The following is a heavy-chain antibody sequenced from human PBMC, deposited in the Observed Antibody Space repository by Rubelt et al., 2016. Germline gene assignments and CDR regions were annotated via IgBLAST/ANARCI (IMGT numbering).Heavy chain of an antibody. CDR2: IKQDGSEK. CDR1: GFTFSSYW. Sequence: EVQLVESGGGLVQPGGSLRLSCAASGFTFSSYWMSWVCQAPGKGLEWVANIKQDGSEKYYVDSVKGRFTISRDNAKNSLYLQMNGLRAEATAVYYCARSDIVATITDYWGQGTLVTVSS. J-gene: IGHJ4*02. V-gene: IGHV3-7*02. CDR3: ARSDIVATITDY. D-gene: IGHD5-12*01.